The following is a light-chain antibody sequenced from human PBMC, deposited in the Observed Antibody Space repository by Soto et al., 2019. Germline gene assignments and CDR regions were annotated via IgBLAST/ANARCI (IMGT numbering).Light chain of an antibody. CDR2: GAS. J-gene: IGKJ3*01. CDR1: QRVSSRN. Sequence: EIVLTQSPGPLSLSPGERATLSCRASQRVSSRNLVWYQQKHGQAPRLLIYGASIRTTGIPDRFSGSGSGTDFTLTINTLEPEDFSVYFCQQYGSAPCFGPGTKVDIK. CDR3: QQYGSAPC. V-gene: IGKV3-20*01.